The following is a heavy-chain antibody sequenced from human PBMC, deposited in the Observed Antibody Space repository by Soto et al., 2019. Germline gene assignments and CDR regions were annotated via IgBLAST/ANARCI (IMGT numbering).Heavy chain of an antibody. D-gene: IGHD3-10*01. CDR2: IIPIFGTA. V-gene: IGHV1-69*01. Sequence: QVQLVQSGAEVKKPGSSVKVSCKASGGTFSSYAISWVRQAPGQGLEWMGGIIPIFGTANYAQKFQGRVTITADESTSTAYMGLSSLRSEDTAVYYCARATSTMVRGVILFHFDYWGQGTLVTVSS. CDR1: GGTFSSYA. CDR3: ARATSTMVRGVILFHFDY. J-gene: IGHJ4*02.